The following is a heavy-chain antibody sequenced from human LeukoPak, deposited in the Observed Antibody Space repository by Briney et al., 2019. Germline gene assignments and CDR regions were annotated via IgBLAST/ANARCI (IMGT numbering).Heavy chain of an antibody. D-gene: IGHD6-13*01. V-gene: IGHV3-21*01. CDR2: ISSSSSYI. Sequence: PGGSLRLSCAACGFTFSSYSMNWVRQAPGKGLEWVSSISSSSSYIYYADSVKGRFTISRDNAKNSLYLQMNSLRAEDTAVYYCARDYIQLVQEGYHYYYYMDVWGKGTTVTVSS. J-gene: IGHJ6*03. CDR3: ARDYIQLVQEGYHYYYYMDV. CDR1: GFTFSSYS.